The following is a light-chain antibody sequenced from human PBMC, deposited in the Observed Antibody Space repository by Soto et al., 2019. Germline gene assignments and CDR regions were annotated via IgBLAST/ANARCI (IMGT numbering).Light chain of an antibody. CDR3: ATWDDSLNAAV. Sequence: QSVLTQPPSLSGTPGQRVTISCSGSTSNIAGNTVHWYQHLPETAPKLLIYIDDHRPSGVPDRFSGSKSGTSASLAISGLQSEDEADYYCATWDDSLNAAVFGGGTQLTVI. CDR2: IDD. J-gene: IGLJ7*01. V-gene: IGLV1-44*01. CDR1: TSNIAGNT.